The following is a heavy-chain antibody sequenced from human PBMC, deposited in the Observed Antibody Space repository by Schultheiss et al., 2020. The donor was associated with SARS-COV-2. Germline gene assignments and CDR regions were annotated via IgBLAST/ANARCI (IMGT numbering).Heavy chain of an antibody. CDR2: VSYDEINQ. CDR1: GFTFSSYG. D-gene: IGHD6-13*01. V-gene: IGHV3-30*03. Sequence: GGSLRLSCAASGFTFSSYGMHWVRQAPGKGLEWVALVSYDEINQYYAASVKGRFTISRDNSKNTLYLQMNSLRAEDTAVYYCARVSAKQLVRDAFDIWGQGTMVTVSS. J-gene: IGHJ3*02. CDR3: ARVSAKQLVRDAFDI.